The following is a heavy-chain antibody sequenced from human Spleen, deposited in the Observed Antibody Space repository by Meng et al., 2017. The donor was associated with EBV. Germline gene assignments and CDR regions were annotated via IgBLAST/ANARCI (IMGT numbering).Heavy chain of an antibody. CDR1: GYSFSSYS. D-gene: IGHD4/OR15-4a*01. J-gene: IGHJ4*02. Sequence: QVQLVQAGPGMKKPWASVRVSCKASGYSFSSYSITWVRQAPGQGPEWMGWINGYNGNTNYAQRFQDRVTMTTDTSTSTAYMELKSLRSDDTAVYYCARGGATYPRYWGQGALVTVSS. CDR3: ARGGATYPRY. V-gene: IGHV1-18*01. CDR2: INGYNGNT.